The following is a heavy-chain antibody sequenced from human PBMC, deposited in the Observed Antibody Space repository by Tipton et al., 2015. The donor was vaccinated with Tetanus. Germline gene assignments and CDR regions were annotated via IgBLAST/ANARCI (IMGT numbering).Heavy chain of an antibody. CDR1: GYTFTSYY. CDR2: INPSGGST. Sequence: QLVQSGAEVKKPGASVKVSCKASGYTFTSYYMHWVRQAPGQGLEWMGIINPSGGSTSYAQKFQGRVTMTRDTSTSTVYMELSSLRSEDTAVYYCARDHGYDSSGYYQPRHWFDPWGQGTLVTVSS. J-gene: IGHJ5*02. CDR3: ARDHGYDSSGYYQPRHWFDP. V-gene: IGHV1-46*01. D-gene: IGHD3-22*01.